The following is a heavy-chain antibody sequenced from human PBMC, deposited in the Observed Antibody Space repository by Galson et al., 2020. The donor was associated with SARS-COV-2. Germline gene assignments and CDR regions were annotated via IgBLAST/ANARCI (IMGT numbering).Heavy chain of an antibody. CDR3: ARPGLSHEGYYYYGMDV. Sequence: GESLKISCAASGFTFSSYAMHWVRQAPGKGLEWVAVISYDGSNKYYADSVKGRFTISRDNSKNTLYLQMNSLRAEDTAVYYCARPGLSHEGYYYYGMDVWGQGTTVTVSS. CDR1: GFTFSSYA. CDR2: ISYDGSNK. J-gene: IGHJ6*02. V-gene: IGHV3-30*04.